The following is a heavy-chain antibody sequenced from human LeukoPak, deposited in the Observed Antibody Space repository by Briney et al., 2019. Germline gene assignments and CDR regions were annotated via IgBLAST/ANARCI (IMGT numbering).Heavy chain of an antibody. CDR1: GYTFTSYH. V-gene: IGHV1-46*01. CDR3: AGLPPHRPLDY. D-gene: IGHD2-21*02. J-gene: IGHJ4*02. CDR2: INPSGGST. Sequence: ASVKVSCKASGYTFTSYHMHWVRQAPGQGLEWMGIINPSGGSTSYAQKFQGRVTMTRDTSTSTVYMELSSLRSEDTAVYYCAGLPPHRPLDYWGQGTLVTVSS.